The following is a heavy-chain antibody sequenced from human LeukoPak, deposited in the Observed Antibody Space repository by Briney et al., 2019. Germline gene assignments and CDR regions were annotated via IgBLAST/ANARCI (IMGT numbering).Heavy chain of an antibody. D-gene: IGHD3-22*01. CDR1: GFTFSNYA. CDR3: AKEDYYDSSGYYPPLG. V-gene: IGHV3-23*01. CDR2: ISGSGGST. J-gene: IGHJ4*02. Sequence: PGVSLRLSCAASGFTFSNYAMSWVRQAPGKGLEWVSAISGSGGSTYYADSVKGRFTISRDNSKNTLYLQMNSLRAEDTAVYYCAKEDYYDSSGYYPPLGWGQGTLVTVSS.